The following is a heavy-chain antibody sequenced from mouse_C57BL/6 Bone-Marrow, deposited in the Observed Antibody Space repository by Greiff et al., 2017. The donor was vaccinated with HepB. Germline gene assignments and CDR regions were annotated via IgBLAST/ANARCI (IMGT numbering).Heavy chain of an antibody. CDR1: GFTFSSYT. V-gene: IGHV5-9*01. J-gene: IGHJ4*01. CDR3: ARRLPLMGY. CDR2: ISGGGGNT. Sequence: DVQLVESGGGLVKPGGSLKLSCAASGFTFSSYTMSWVRQTPEKRLEWVATISGGGGNTYYPDSVKGRFTISRDNAKNTLYLQMSSLRSEDTALYYCARRLPLMGYWGQGTSVTVSS. D-gene: IGHD2-4*01.